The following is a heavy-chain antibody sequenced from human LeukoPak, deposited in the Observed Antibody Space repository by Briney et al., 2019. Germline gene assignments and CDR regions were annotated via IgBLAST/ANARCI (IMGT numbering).Heavy chain of an antibody. J-gene: IGHJ5*02. V-gene: IGHV4-4*07. Sequence: PSETLSLTCTVSGGSISSYYWGWIRQPAGKGLEWIGRIYTSGSTNYNPSLKSRVTMSVDTSKNQFSLKLSSVTAADTAVYYCARDKSDYDFWSGYPSRRNWFDPWGQGTLVTVSS. CDR3: ARDKSDYDFWSGYPSRRNWFDP. D-gene: IGHD3-3*01. CDR1: GGSISSYY. CDR2: IYTSGST.